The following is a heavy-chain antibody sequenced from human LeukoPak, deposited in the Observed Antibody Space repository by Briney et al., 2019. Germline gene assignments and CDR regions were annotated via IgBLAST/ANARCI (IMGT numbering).Heavy chain of an antibody. CDR3: ARGRDGGTFDY. J-gene: IGHJ4*02. V-gene: IGHV4-59*01. Sequence: PSETLSLTCTVSGGSISSYYWSWIRQPPGKGLEWIGYIHYSGSTNYNPSLKSRVTISVDTSKYQFSLKLSSVTAADTAVYYCARGRDGGTFDYWGQGTLVTVSS. CDR1: GGSISSYY. D-gene: IGHD5-24*01. CDR2: IHYSGST.